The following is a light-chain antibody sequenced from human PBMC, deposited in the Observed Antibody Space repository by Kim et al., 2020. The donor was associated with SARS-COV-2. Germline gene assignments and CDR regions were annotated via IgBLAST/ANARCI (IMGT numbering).Light chain of an antibody. CDR2: KVS. CDR3: QQYNNLWT. Sequence: SGTLRDRVSITCRARQCMNSWLAWYQQKPGKAPKVLIYKVSNLESRVPSSFSGSGYGTDFPLTISSLRREDCATFFCQQYNNLWTFGQGTQGDI. J-gene: IGKJ1*01. V-gene: IGKV1-5*03. CDR1: QCMNSW.